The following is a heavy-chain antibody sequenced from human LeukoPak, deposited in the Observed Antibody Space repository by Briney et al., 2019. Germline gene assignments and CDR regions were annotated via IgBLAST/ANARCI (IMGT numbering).Heavy chain of an antibody. Sequence: GGSLRLSCAASGFTFSSYWMHWVRQAPGKGLVWVSRINSDGSSTSYADSVKGRFTISRDNAKNTLYLQMNSLRAEDTAVYYCASIGPKIVGATAVWGQGTLVTVSS. CDR1: GFTFSSYW. CDR2: INSDGSST. CDR3: ASIGPKIVGATAV. V-gene: IGHV3-74*01. J-gene: IGHJ4*02. D-gene: IGHD1-26*01.